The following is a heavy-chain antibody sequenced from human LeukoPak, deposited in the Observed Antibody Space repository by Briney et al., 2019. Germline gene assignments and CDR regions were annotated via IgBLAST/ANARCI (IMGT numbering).Heavy chain of an antibody. D-gene: IGHD2-2*01. CDR1: GYSFTSYW. Sequence: GESLKISCKGSGYSFTSYWIGWVRQMPGKGLEWIGIIYPGDSDTRYSPSFQGQVTISADKSISTAYLQWSSLKASDTAMYYCARQSPYCSSTSCPQLDYWGQGTLVTVSS. CDR3: ARQSPYCSSTSCPQLDY. V-gene: IGHV5-51*01. J-gene: IGHJ4*02. CDR2: IYPGDSDT.